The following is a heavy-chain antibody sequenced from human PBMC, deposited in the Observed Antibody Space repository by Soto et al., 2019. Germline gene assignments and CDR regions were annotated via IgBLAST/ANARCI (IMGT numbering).Heavy chain of an antibody. Sequence: SETLSLTCAVYGGSFSGYYWSWIRQPPGEGLEWIGEINHSGSTNYNPSLKSRVTISVDTSKNQFSLKLSSVTAADTAVYYCARGLGLYYYGSGSKSNWFDPWGQGTLVTVSS. CDR1: GGSFSGYY. CDR3: ARGLGLYYYGSGSKSNWFDP. V-gene: IGHV4-34*01. CDR2: INHSGST. J-gene: IGHJ5*02. D-gene: IGHD3-10*01.